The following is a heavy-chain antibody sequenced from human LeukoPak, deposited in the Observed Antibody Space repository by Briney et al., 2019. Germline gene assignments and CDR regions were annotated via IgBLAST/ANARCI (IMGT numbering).Heavy chain of an antibody. V-gene: IGHV3-74*01. CDR3: AKGQSYYYDSSAPDY. CDR2: INSDGSST. CDR1: GFTFSSYW. J-gene: IGHJ4*02. Sequence: GGSLRLSCAASGFTFSSYWMHWVRQAPGKGLVWVSRINSDGSSTSYADSVKGRFTISRDNAKNSLYLQMNSLRVEDTALYYCAKGQSYYYDSSAPDYWGQGTLVTVSS. D-gene: IGHD3-22*01.